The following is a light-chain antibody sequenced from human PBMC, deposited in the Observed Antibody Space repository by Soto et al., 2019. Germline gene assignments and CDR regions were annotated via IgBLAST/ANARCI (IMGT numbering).Light chain of an antibody. CDR3: MQRIEFPST. CDR2: TLS. J-gene: IGKJ5*01. Sequence: DIVMTQTPLSLPVTPGEPASISCRSSQSLLDSDDGNTYLDWYLQKPGQSPQLLIYTLSYRPSGVPDRFSGSGSGTDFTLKISRVEAEDVGVYYCMQRIEFPSTFGQGTRLETK. V-gene: IGKV2-40*01. CDR1: QSLLDSDDGNTY.